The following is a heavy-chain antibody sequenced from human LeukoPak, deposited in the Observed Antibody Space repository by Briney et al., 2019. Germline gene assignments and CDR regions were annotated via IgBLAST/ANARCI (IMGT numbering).Heavy chain of an antibody. CDR1: GGTFSSYA. CDR2: IIPIFGTA. J-gene: IGHJ6*03. V-gene: IGHV1-69*13. CDR3: ARGCSSTSCYRRGGYYYYYMDV. D-gene: IGHD2-2*02. Sequence: ASVKVSCKASGGTFSSYAISWVRQAPGQGLEWMGGIIPIFGTANYAQKFQGRVTITADESTSTAYMELSSLRSEDTAVYYCARGCSSTSCYRRGGYYYYYMDVWGKGTTVTVSS.